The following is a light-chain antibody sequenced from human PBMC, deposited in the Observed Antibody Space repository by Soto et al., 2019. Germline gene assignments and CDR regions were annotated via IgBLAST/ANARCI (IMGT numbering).Light chain of an antibody. V-gene: IGKV3-11*01. CDR2: EAS. J-gene: IGKJ4*01. CDR1: QSVISPS. Sequence: MVRTQSPAHLSLSPGYRATISCPSSQSVISPSLAWYQQKPGQAPRLLSFEASSRATGVPARISGSGSGTDFTLTISSLETEDFAVYDCQQYNNWPPLTVGGGTKVEIK. CDR3: QQYNNWPPLT.